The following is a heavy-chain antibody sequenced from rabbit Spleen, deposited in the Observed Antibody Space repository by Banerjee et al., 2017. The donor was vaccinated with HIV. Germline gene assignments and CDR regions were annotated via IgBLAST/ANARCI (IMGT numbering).Heavy chain of an antibody. D-gene: IGHD7-1*01. CDR3: VRDQAGYAGYGPYYFNL. CDR2: IDPVFGST. J-gene: IGHJ4*01. Sequence: QAHLEESGGGLVQPGGSLKLSCKASGFDFSSYGVSWVRQAPGKGLEWIGYIDPVFGSTYYANWVNGRFTISSHNAQNTLYLQLSSLTGADTATYFCVRDQAGYAGYGPYYFNLWGQGTLVTVS. V-gene: IGHV1S47*01. CDR1: GFDFSSYG.